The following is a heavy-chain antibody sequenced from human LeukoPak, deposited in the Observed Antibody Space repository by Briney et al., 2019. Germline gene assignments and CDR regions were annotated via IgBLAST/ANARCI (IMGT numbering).Heavy chain of an antibody. V-gene: IGHV3-23*01. D-gene: IGHD2-2*01. J-gene: IGHJ4*02. Sequence: GGSLRLSCAASGFTFSGSAMHWVRQAPGKGLEWVSAISGSGGSTYYADSVKGRFTISRDNSKNTLYLQMNSLRAEDTAVYYCAKGGYCSSTSCYLDYWGQGTLVTVSS. CDR2: ISGSGGST. CDR1: GFTFSGSA. CDR3: AKGGYCSSTSCYLDY.